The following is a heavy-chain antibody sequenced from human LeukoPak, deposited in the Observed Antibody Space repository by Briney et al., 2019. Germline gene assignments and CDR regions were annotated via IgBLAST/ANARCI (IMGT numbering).Heavy chain of an antibody. CDR1: GFTFSSYS. Sequence: PGGSLRLSCAASGFTFSSYSMNWVRQAPGKGLEWVSSISSSSSYIYYADSVKGRFTISRDNAKNSLYLQMNSLRAEDTAVYYCARDMGIPPNAFDIWGQGTTVTVSS. CDR3: ARDMGIPPNAFDI. CDR2: ISSSSSYI. D-gene: IGHD5-18*01. V-gene: IGHV3-21*01. J-gene: IGHJ3*02.